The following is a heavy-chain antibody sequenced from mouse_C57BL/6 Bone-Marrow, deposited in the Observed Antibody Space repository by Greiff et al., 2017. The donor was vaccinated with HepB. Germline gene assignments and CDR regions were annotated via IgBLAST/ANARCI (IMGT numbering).Heavy chain of an antibody. Sequence: EVKVVESGPGLAKPSQTLSLTCSVTGYSITSDYWNWIRKFPGNKLEYMGYISYSGSTYYNPSLKSRISITRDTSKNQYYLLLNSVTTEDTATYYCATSSGGPYWYFDVWGTGTTVTVSS. J-gene: IGHJ1*03. D-gene: IGHD3-1*01. CDR3: ATSSGGPYWYFDV. CDR1: GYSITSDY. CDR2: ISYSGST. V-gene: IGHV3-8*01.